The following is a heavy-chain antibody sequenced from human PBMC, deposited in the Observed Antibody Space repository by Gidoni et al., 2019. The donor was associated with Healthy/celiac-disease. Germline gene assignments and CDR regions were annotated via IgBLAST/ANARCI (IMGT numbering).Heavy chain of an antibody. CDR2: IWYDGSNK. CDR1: GFTFSRYG. J-gene: IGHJ4*02. Sequence: QVQLVESGGGVVQPGRSLRLSCAASGFTFSRYGMHWVSQAPGKGREWVAVIWYDGSNKYYADSVKGRFTISRDNSKNTLYLQMNSLRAEDTAVYYCARDSGSYLNYFDYWGQGTLVTVSS. CDR3: ARDSGSYLNYFDY. V-gene: IGHV3-33*01. D-gene: IGHD1-26*01.